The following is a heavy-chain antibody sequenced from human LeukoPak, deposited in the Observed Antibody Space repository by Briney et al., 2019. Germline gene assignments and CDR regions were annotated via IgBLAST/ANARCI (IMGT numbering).Heavy chain of an antibody. J-gene: IGHJ4*02. Sequence: RASVNVSFTTSGYTFINYYMHGVRHAPGQGHEWMGIINPSGDTTNYAQKFQGRVTMTRDTSTSTVYMELSSLRSEDTAIYYCARAGSYYPYFDYWGQGTLVTVSS. CDR2: INPSGDTT. V-gene: IGHV1-46*01. CDR3: ARAGSYYPYFDY. D-gene: IGHD1-26*01. CDR1: GYTFINYY.